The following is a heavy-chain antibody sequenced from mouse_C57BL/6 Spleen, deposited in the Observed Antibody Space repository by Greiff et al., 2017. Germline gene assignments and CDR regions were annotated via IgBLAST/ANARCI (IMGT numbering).Heavy chain of an antibody. Sequence: VQLQQPGTELVKPGASVKLSCKASGYTFTSYWMHWVKQRPGQGLEWIGNINPSNGGTNYNEKFKSKATLTVDKSSSTAYMQLSSLTSEDSAVYYCASNGNFHYYAMDYWGQGTSVTVSS. V-gene: IGHV1-53*01. D-gene: IGHD2-1*01. CDR1: GYTFTSYW. CDR3: ASNGNFHYYAMDY. CDR2: INPSNGGT. J-gene: IGHJ4*01.